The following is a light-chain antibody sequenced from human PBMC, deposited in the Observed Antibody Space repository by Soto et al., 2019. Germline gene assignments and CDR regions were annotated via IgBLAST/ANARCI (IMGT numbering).Light chain of an antibody. J-gene: IGKJ1*01. CDR3: HQRQSWPRT. Sequence: EIVLTQSPATRSAFPGDRVTLSCRASQYINTRFAWYQHRPGQAPRLLIYQTSIRAAGIPARFSGSGSGTDFTLTISDVKHEDFALYYCHQRQSWPRTFGQGTKVDIK. V-gene: IGKV3-11*01. CDR1: QYINTR. CDR2: QTS.